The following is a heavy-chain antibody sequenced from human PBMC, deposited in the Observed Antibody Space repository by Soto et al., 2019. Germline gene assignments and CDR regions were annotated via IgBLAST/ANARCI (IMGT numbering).Heavy chain of an antibody. Sequence: PGGSLRLSCAASGFTFSSYWMHWVRQVPGKGLVWVSHISSDGSSTAYADSVKGRFTISRDNAKNALYLQMNSLRVDDTAVYYCARDLGVSDFWGQGTLVTVSS. CDR2: ISSDGSST. CDR1: GFTFSSYW. J-gene: IGHJ4*02. V-gene: IGHV3-74*01. CDR3: ARDLGVSDF. D-gene: IGHD2-8*01.